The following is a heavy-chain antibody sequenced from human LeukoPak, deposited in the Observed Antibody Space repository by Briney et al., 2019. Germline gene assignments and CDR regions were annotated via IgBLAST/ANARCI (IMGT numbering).Heavy chain of an antibody. J-gene: IGHJ3*02. V-gene: IGHV2-70*01. Sequence: SGPALVKPPQTLTLTCTFSGFSLSTSGMCVSWIRQPPGKALEWLALIDWDDDKYYSTSLKTRLTISKDTSKNQVVLTMTNMDPVDTATYYCARIMSDLVFGGYDAFDIWGQGTMVTVSS. CDR2: IDWDDDK. CDR3: ARIMSDLVFGGYDAFDI. CDR1: GFSLSTSGMC. D-gene: IGHD2-21*02.